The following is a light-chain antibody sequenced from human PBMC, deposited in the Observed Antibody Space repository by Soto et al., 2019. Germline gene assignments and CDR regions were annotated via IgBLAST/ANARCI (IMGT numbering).Light chain of an antibody. V-gene: IGKV1-5*03. CDR3: QQYNSFSWT. J-gene: IGKJ1*01. Sequence: DIQMTQSPSTLSASVGDRVTITCRASQSISTWLAWYQQKPGKAPKLLIYQASSLESGVPPRFSGNGSGTEFTLTISSLQSDDFATYYCQQYNSFSWTFGQGTKVEIK. CDR2: QAS. CDR1: QSISTW.